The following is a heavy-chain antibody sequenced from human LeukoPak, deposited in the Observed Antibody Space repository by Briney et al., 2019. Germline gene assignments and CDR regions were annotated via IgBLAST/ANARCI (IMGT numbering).Heavy chain of an antibody. CDR3: ARDSRGVRPQADAFDI. CDR1: GGTFSSYA. V-gene: IGHV1-69*04. D-gene: IGHD3-10*01. Sequence: SVKVSCKASGGTFSSYAISWVRQAPGQGLEWMGRIIPILGIANYAQKFQGRVTITADKSTSTAYMELSSLRSEDTAVYYCARDSRGVRPQADAFDIWGQGTMVTVCS. CDR2: IIPILGIA. J-gene: IGHJ3*02.